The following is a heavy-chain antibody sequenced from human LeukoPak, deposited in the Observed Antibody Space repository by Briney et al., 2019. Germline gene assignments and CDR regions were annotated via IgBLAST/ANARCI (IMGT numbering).Heavy chain of an antibody. CDR2: IRSKAYGGTT. Sequence: GGSLRLSCTASGFTFGDYAMSWVRQAPGRGLEWVGFIRSKAYGGTTEYAASVKGRFTISRDDSKSIAYLQMNSLKTEDTAVYYCTRVGYDYFDYWGQRTLVTVSS. V-gene: IGHV3-49*04. J-gene: IGHJ4*02. CDR3: TRVGYDYFDY. D-gene: IGHD5-18*01. CDR1: GFTFGDYA.